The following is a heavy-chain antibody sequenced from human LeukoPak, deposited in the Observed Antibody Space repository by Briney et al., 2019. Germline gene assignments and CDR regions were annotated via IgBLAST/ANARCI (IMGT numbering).Heavy chain of an antibody. D-gene: IGHD1-26*01. J-gene: IGHJ4*02. CDR2: ISASGGMT. CDR1: GFTFSSYA. V-gene: IGHV3-23*01. CDR3: AKDRSIGTYYTFDH. Sequence: TGGSLRLSCAASGFTFSSYAMHWVRQAPGKGLEWVSSISASGGMTYYADSVKGRFTVPRDNSKNSLYLQMNSLTAADTAVYYCAKDRSIGTYYTFDHWGQGTLVTISS.